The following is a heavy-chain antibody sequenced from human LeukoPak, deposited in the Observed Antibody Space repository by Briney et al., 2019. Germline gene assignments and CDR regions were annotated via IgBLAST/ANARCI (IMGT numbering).Heavy chain of an antibody. CDR1: GFTFSSYA. Sequence: GRSLRLSCAASGFTFSSYAMHWVRQAPGKGLEWVAVISYDGSNKYYADSVKGRFTISRDNSKNTLYLQMNSLRVEDTAVYYCASRYYYYMDVWGKGTTVTVSS. CDR2: ISYDGSNK. J-gene: IGHJ6*03. V-gene: IGHV3-30-3*01. CDR3: ASRYYYYMDV.